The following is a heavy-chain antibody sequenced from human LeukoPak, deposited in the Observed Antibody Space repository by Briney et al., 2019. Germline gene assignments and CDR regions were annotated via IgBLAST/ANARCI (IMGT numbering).Heavy chain of an antibody. CDR2: INPSGGST. J-gene: IGHJ3*02. CDR1: GYTLTSYF. D-gene: IGHD1-7*01. CDR3: ARDQDWNYASEI. V-gene: IGHV1-46*01. Sequence: ASVKVSCKASGYTLTSYFIHWVRQAPGQGLEWMGIINPSGGSTSYAQKFQGRVTMTRDTSTSTVYMELSSLRSEDTAVYYCARDQDWNYASEIWGQGTMVTVSS.